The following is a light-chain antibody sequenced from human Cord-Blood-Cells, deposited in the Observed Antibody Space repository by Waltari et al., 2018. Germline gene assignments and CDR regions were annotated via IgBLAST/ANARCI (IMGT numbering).Light chain of an antibody. V-gene: IGKV3-15*01. J-gene: IGKJ1*01. Sequence: EIVMTQSPATLSVSPGERATLSCRASQSVSSNLACYQQKPGHAPRLLIYGASTRATGIPARFSGSWSGTEFTLTISSLQSEDFAVYYCQQYNNWWTFGQGTKVEIK. CDR1: QSVSSN. CDR3: QQYNNWWT. CDR2: GAS.